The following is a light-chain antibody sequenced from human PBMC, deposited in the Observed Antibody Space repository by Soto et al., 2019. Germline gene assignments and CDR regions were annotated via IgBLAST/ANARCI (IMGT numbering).Light chain of an antibody. V-gene: IGKV3-15*01. J-gene: IGKJ1*01. CDR1: QSVRSN. CDR3: QQYNNWPRT. CDR2: GAS. Sequence: EMVMTQSPGTLSVSPGERATRSCRASQSVRSNLAWYQQKRGQAPRLLIYGASTRATGIPARFSGSRSGTEFTLTMSSLQSEDFAVYYCQQYNNWPRTFGQGTKVEIK.